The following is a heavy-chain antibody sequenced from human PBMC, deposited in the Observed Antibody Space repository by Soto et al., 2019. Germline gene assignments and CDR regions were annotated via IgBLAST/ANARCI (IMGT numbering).Heavy chain of an antibody. J-gene: IGHJ6*02. Sequence: QVQLQESGPGLVKPSQTLSLTCTVSGGSISSGDYYWSWIRQPPGKGLEWIGYIYYSGSTYYNPSLKSRVTISVDTAKNQFSLKLSSVTAADTAVYYCARDGSGGFGSFYYYYGMDVWGQGTTVTVSS. D-gene: IGHD3-10*01. CDR2: IYYSGST. V-gene: IGHV4-30-4*01. CDR3: ARDGSGGFGSFYYYYGMDV. CDR1: GGSISSGDYY.